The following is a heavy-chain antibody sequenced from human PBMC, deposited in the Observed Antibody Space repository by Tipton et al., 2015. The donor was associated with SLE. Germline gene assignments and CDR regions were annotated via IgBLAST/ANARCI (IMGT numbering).Heavy chain of an antibody. CDR3: TRGHFNSGTFPYYNYYYYMDV. CDR2: IYHNGAT. CDR1: GVSLSGSY. J-gene: IGHJ6*03. D-gene: IGHD3-10*01. Sequence: TLSLTCSVSGVSLSGSYCSWIRQPPGKGLEWVGFIYHNGATKYNPSLKNRLSISIDTTKNQFSLKLTSVTAADSAVYYCTRGHFNSGTFPYYNYYYYMDVWGKGTAVTVSS. V-gene: IGHV4-59*01.